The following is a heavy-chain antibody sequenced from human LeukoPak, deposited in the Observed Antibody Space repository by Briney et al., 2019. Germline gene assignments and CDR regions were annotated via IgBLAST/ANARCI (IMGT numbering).Heavy chain of an antibody. V-gene: IGHV3-21*01. D-gene: IGHD2-2*02. CDR1: GFTFSSYS. CDR2: ISSSSSYI. J-gene: IGHJ6*03. CDR3: ARGEVVPAAIPVFYYYYYMDV. Sequence: GGSLRLSCAASGFTFSSYSMNWVRQAPGKGLEWVSSISSSSSYIYYADSVKGRFTISRDNAKNSLYLQMNSLRAEDTAVYYCARGEVVPAAIPVFYYYYYMDVWGKGTTVTVSS.